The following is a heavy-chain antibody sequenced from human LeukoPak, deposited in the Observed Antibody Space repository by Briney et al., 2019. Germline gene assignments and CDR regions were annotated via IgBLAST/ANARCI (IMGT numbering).Heavy chain of an antibody. V-gene: IGHV3-30*18. CDR1: GFTFSSYG. Sequence: GGSLRLSCAASGFTFSSYGMHWVRQAPGKGLEWVAVISYDGSNKYYADSVKGRFTISRDNSKNTLYLQMNSLRAEDTAVYYCAKSRYSGYEDAFDIWGQGTMVTVSS. J-gene: IGHJ3*02. D-gene: IGHD5-12*01. CDR3: AKSRYSGYEDAFDI. CDR2: ISYDGSNK.